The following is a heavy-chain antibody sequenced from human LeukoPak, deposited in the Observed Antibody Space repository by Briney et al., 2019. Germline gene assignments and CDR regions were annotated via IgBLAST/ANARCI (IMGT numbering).Heavy chain of an antibody. J-gene: IGHJ4*02. Sequence: GGSLRLSCAASGFTFSGSAMHWVRQASGKGLEWVGRIRSKANSYATAYAASVKGRFTISRDSSKNTLYLQMNSLRAEDTAVYYCAKTGRYSADYFDYWGQGTQVTVSS. CDR1: GFTFSGSA. D-gene: IGHD5-12*01. V-gene: IGHV3-73*01. CDR2: IRSKANSYAT. CDR3: AKTGRYSADYFDY.